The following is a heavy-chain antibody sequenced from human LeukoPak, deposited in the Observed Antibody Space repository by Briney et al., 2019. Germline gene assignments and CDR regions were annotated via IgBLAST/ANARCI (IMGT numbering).Heavy chain of an antibody. CDR1: GGSISSGGYY. D-gene: IGHD5-18*01. CDR3: ARGRGSTRYGKYGMDV. V-gene: IGHV4-39*07. CDR2: INHSGST. J-gene: IGHJ6*02. Sequence: PSETLSLTCTVSGGSISSGGYYWSWIRQPPGKGLEWIGEINHSGSTNYNPSLKSRVTISVDTSKNQFSLKLSSVTAADTAVYYCARGRGSTRYGKYGMDVWGQGTTVTVSS.